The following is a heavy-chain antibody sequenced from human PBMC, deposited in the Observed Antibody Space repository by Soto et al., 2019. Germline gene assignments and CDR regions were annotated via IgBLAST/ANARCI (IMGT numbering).Heavy chain of an antibody. V-gene: IGHV1-69*01. J-gene: IGHJ6*02. Sequence: QVQLVQSGAEVKKPGSSVRVSCQASGGTFTTYAFNWVRQAPGQGLEWMGGIIPMYNKPNYAPNFLGRVTISADPSTSTAYMVLTTLRSEDTAVYVCARGYSGGYYYAMDVWGQGTTVTVSS. D-gene: IGHD4-4*01. CDR2: IIPMYNKP. CDR3: ARGYSGGYYYAMDV. CDR1: GGTFTTYA.